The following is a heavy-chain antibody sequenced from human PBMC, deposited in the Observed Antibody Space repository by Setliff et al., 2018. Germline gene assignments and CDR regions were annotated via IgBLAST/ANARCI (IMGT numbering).Heavy chain of an antibody. CDR3: ATQITMVRGVTDSHFDY. CDR1: GYTFTGYY. CDR2: INPNSGGT. Sequence: ASVKVSCKASGYTFTGYYMHWVRQAPGQGLEWMGWINPNSGGTNYAQKFQGWVTMTRDTSISTAYMELSSLRSEDTAVYYCATQITMVRGVTDSHFDYWGQGTLVTVSS. J-gene: IGHJ4*02. D-gene: IGHD3-10*01. V-gene: IGHV1-2*04.